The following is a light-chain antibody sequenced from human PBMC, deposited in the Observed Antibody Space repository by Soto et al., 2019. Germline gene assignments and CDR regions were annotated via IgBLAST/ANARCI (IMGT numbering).Light chain of an antibody. CDR3: QQYNSYWT. Sequence: DIQMTQSPSSLSASVGDRVTITCRASQGIANYLAWYQQKPGKGPKLLIYAAATLQSGVPSRFSGSGSGTDFTLTISSLQPEDVATYYCQQYNSYWTFGQGTKVDIK. J-gene: IGKJ1*01. V-gene: IGKV1-27*01. CDR2: AAA. CDR1: QGIANY.